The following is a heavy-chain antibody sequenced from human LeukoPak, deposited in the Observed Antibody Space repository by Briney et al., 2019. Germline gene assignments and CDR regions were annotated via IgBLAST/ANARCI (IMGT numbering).Heavy chain of an antibody. J-gene: IGHJ4*02. CDR3: AKVLSKGGGYYLTDY. Sequence: GGSLRLSCAASGFTFSSYAMHWVRQAPGKGLEWVAVISYDGSNKYYADSVKGRFTISRDNSKNTLYLQMNSLRAEDTAVYYCAKVLSKGGGYYLTDYWGQGTLVTVSS. CDR1: GFTFSSYA. CDR2: ISYDGSNK. D-gene: IGHD3-22*01. V-gene: IGHV3-30-3*01.